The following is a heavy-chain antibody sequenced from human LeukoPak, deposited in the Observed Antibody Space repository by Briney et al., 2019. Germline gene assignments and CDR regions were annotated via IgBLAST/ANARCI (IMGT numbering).Heavy chain of an antibody. V-gene: IGHV3-74*01. D-gene: IGHD3-22*01. CDR3: ARAYYYSSSGDDY. CDR2: ISSDGSST. J-gene: IGHJ4*02. Sequence: GASLRLSCAASGFTFSSYAMSWVRQAPGKGLEWVSRISSDGSSTTYADSVKGRFTISRDNAKNTLYLQLNSLRAEDTAVYYCARAYYYSSSGDDYWGQGTLVTVSS. CDR1: GFTFSSYA.